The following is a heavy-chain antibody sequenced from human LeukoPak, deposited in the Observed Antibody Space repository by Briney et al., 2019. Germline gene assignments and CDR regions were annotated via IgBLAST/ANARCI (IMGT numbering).Heavy chain of an antibody. J-gene: IGHJ3*02. CDR2: ISAYNGNT. CDR1: GYTFTSYG. V-gene: IGHV1-18*01. Sequence: ASVKVSCKASGYTFTSYGISWVLQAPGQGLEWMGWISAYNGNTNYAQKIQGRVTMTTDTSTSTAYMELRSLRSDDTAVYYCARSYPWGSAFDIWGQGTMVTVSS. D-gene: IGHD7-27*01. CDR3: ARSYPWGSAFDI.